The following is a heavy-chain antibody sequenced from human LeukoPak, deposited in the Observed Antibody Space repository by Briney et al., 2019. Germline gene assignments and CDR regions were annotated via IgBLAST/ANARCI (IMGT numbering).Heavy chain of an antibody. D-gene: IGHD3-10*01. CDR3: AKSMVRGVTLIDY. CDR2: IKDDGSEK. J-gene: IGHJ4*02. CDR1: GFTFSSHW. Sequence: PGGSLRLSCAGSGFTFSSHWMNWVRQAPGKGLEWVASIKDDGSEKHFLDSVNGRFAISRDNAKNSLYLQMSSLRAEDTAVYYCAKSMVRGVTLIDYWGQGTLVTVSS. V-gene: IGHV3-7*05.